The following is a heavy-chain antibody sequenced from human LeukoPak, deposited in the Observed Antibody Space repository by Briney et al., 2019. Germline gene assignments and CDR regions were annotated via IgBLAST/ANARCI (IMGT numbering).Heavy chain of an antibody. V-gene: IGHV3-9*01. CDR3: AKAHSHSSSGQYYFDY. Sequence: GRSLRLSCAASGFTFDDYAMHWVRQAPGKGLEWVSGISWNSGSIGYANSVKGRFTISRDNAKNSLYLQMNSLRAEDTALYYCAKAHSHSSSGQYYFDYWGQGTLVSVSS. CDR2: ISWNSGSI. D-gene: IGHD3-22*01. CDR1: GFTFDDYA. J-gene: IGHJ4*02.